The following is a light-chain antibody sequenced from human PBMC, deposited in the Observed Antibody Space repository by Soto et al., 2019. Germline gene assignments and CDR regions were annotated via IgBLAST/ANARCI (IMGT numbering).Light chain of an antibody. CDR3: PQYNNWPRVT. Sequence: IVMTQSPATLSVSPGERATLSCRASQSISTYLAWYQQKPGQAPRLLIFGASTRATGIPARFSGSGSGSEFTLTISSLQSEDFAVYSCPQYNNWPRVTFGGGTKVEIK. J-gene: IGKJ4*01. CDR1: QSISTY. V-gene: IGKV3-15*01. CDR2: GAS.